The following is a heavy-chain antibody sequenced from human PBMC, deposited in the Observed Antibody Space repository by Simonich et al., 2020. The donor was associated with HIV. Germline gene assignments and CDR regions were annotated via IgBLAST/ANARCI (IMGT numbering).Heavy chain of an antibody. Sequence: EVQLVESGGGLVQPGGSLRLSCAASGFTVSGNYMGWVRQAPGKGLGWVSVIYGGGSTYYADSVKGRFTISRHNSKYTLYLQMNSLRAEDTAVYYCARGRPYFDYWGQGTLVTVSS. D-gene: IGHD6-6*01. CDR2: IYGGGST. CDR3: ARGRPYFDY. CDR1: GFTVSGNY. V-gene: IGHV3-53*04. J-gene: IGHJ4*02.